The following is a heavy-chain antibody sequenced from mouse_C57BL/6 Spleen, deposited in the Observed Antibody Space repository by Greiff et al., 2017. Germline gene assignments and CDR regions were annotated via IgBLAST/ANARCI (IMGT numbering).Heavy chain of an antibody. V-gene: IGHV1-64*01. Sequence: QVQLKESGAVLAKPGASVKLSCKASGYTFTSYWMHWVKQRPGQGLEWIGKIHPNSGSTNYNQKFKSKATLTADKSSSTAYMQLSSLTSEDSAVYYCARVNYYAMDYWGQGTSVTVSS. CDR3: ARVNYYAMDY. CDR2: IHPNSGST. CDR1: GYTFTSYW. J-gene: IGHJ4*01.